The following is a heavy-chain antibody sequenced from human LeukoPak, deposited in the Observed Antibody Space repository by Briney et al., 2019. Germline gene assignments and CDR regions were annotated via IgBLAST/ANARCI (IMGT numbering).Heavy chain of an antibody. Sequence: GGSLRLSCAASGFTFSNYAMSWVRQAPGKGLVWVSRINNDGSSPTYADSVKGRFTISRDNEKNTLYLQMNSLRADDTAVYYCARGGSGLFDPWGQGTLVTVSS. V-gene: IGHV3-74*01. D-gene: IGHD3-22*01. CDR1: GFTFSNYA. CDR3: ARGGSGLFDP. J-gene: IGHJ5*02. CDR2: INNDGSSP.